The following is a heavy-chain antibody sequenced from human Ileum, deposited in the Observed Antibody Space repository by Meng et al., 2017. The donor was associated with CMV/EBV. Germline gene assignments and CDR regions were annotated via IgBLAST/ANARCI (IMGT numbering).Heavy chain of an antibody. CDR1: GGYISNYY. V-gene: IGHV4-4*07. Sequence: QGELKARGPGLVKASETLPLTCLVSGGYISNYYWSWIRQPAGKGLEWIAHIYTSGTTNYNPSLKSRVTMSVDTSRNQFSLKLTSVTAADTAVYYCARNYGSGNWNFFHYWGQGTLVTVSS. CDR3: ARNYGSGNWNFFHY. J-gene: IGHJ4*02. D-gene: IGHD3-10*01. CDR2: IYTSGTT.